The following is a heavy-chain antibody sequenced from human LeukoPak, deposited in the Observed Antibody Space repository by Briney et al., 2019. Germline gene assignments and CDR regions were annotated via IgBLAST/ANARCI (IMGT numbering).Heavy chain of an antibody. J-gene: IGHJ4*02. CDR1: GGTFSSYA. CDR2: IIPIFGTA. CDR3: AREGGFWSGYPFDY. D-gene: IGHD3-3*01. Sequence: GASVKVSCKASGGTFSSYAISWVRQSPGQGLEWMGGIIPIFGTANYAQKFQGRVTITTDESTSTAYMELNSLRSEDTAVYYCAREGGFWSGYPFDYWGQGNLVTVSS. V-gene: IGHV1-69*05.